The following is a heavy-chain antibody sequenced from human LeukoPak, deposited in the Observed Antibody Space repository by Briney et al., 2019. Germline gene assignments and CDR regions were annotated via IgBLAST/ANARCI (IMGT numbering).Heavy chain of an antibody. J-gene: IGHJ4*02. V-gene: IGHV3-23*01. Sequence: GGSLRLSCAASGFTFSSYAMSWVRQAPGKGLEWVSAISGSGGSTYYADSVKGRFTISRDNAKNSLYLQMNSLRAEDTAVYYCARAVRYNWNYFDYWGQGTLVTVSS. CDR1: GFTFSSYA. CDR3: ARAVRYNWNYFDY. CDR2: ISGSGGST. D-gene: IGHD1-20*01.